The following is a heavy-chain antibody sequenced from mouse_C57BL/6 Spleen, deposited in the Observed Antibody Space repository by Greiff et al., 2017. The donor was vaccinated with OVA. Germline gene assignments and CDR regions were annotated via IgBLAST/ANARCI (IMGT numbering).Heavy chain of an antibody. CDR1: GYTFTDYN. Sequence: VHVKQSGPELVKPGASVKMSCKASGYTFTDYNMHWVKQSHGKSLEWIGYINPNNGGTSYNQKFKGKATLTVNKSSSTAYMELRSLTSEDSAVYYCARGINWYFDVWGTGTTVTVAS. J-gene: IGHJ1*03. CDR2: INPNNGGT. V-gene: IGHV1-22*01. CDR3: ARGINWYFDV.